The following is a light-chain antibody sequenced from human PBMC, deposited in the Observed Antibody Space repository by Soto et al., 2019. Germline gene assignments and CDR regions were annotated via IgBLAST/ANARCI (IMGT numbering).Light chain of an antibody. Sequence: DIQMTQSPSSVSASIGDRVTITCRASQHISTWLVWYQQKAGKAPQLLIYAASSLQSVVPSRFSGSGSGTDFTLTISSLQPDDSATYYCQQANTFPFTFGQGTRLEI. J-gene: IGKJ2*01. CDR1: QHISTW. CDR3: QQANTFPFT. V-gene: IGKV1-12*01. CDR2: AAS.